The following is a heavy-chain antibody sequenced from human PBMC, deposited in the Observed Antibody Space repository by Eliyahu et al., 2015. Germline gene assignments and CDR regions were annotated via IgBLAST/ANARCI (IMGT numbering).Heavy chain of an antibody. J-gene: IGHJ4*02. CDR1: GYTLXELS. Sequence: QVQLVQSGAEVKKPGASVKVSCKVSGYTLXELSMPRVRPGPGKGLEWMGGFDPEDGETIYAQKFQGRVTMTEDTSTDTAYMELSSLRSEDTAVYYCATTTLGVPSSGWYYYWGQGTLVTVSS. V-gene: IGHV1-24*01. D-gene: IGHD6-19*01. CDR3: ATTTLGVPSSGWYYY. CDR2: FDPEDGET.